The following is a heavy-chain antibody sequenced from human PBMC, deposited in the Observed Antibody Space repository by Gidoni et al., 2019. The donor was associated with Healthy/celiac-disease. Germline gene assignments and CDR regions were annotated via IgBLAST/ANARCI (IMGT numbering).Heavy chain of an antibody. CDR2: IYYRGST. J-gene: IGHJ6*02. CDR3: ARDDRAARYGMDV. Sequence: QVQLQEAGPGLVKPSETLSLTCTVSGGSGSSGSYYWSWIRQPPGKGLEWIGYIYYRGSTNYTPSLTSRVTISVDTSKTPFSLKLSSVTAADTAVYYCARDDRAARYGMDVWGQGTTVTVSS. D-gene: IGHD6-13*01. V-gene: IGHV4-61*01. CDR1: GGSGSSGSYY.